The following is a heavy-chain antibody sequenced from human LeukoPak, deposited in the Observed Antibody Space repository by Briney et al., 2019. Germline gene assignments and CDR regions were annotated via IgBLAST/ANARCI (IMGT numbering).Heavy chain of an antibody. CDR2: MNPNSGNT. D-gene: IGHD6-13*01. J-gene: IGHJ4*02. V-gene: IGHV1-8*02. CDR1: AYTFTSYD. CDR3: ARGRGRGIAAAGSFFDY. Sequence: GASVKVSCKASAYTFTSYDINWVRQATGQGLEWMGRMNPNSGNTGYAQKFQGRVTMTRNTSISTAYMELSSLRSEDTAVYYCARGRGRGIAAAGSFFDYWGQGTLVTVSS.